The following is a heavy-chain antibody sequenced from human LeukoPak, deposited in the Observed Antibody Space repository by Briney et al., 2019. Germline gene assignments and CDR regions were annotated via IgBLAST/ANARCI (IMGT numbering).Heavy chain of an antibody. CDR3: ARDGDHAFDI. CDR2: ISSNGGST. V-gene: IGHV3-64*01. J-gene: IGHJ3*02. Sequence: GGSPRLSCAASGFTFSSYAMHWVRQAPGKGLEYVSAISSNGGSTYYANSVKGRFTISRDNSKNTLYLQMGSLRAEDMAVYYCARDGDHAFDIWGQGTMVTVSS. CDR1: GFTFSSYA.